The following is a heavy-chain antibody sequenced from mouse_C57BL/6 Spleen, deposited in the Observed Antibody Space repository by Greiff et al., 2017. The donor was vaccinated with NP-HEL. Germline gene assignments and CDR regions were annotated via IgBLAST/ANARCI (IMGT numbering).Heavy chain of an antibody. CDR2: INPGSGGT. Sequence: QVQLKESGAELVRPGTSVKVSCKASGYAFTNYLIEWVKQRPGQGLEWIGVINPGSGGTNYNEKFKGKATLTADKSSSTAYMQLSSLTSEDSAVYFCARSRGYGSSYGAMDYWGQGTSVTVSS. J-gene: IGHJ4*01. D-gene: IGHD1-1*01. CDR3: ARSRGYGSSYGAMDY. CDR1: GYAFTNYL. V-gene: IGHV1-54*01.